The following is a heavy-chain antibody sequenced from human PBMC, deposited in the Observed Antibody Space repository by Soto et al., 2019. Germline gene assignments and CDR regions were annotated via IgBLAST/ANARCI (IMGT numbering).Heavy chain of an antibody. CDR3: ARASPYPDCICCSCYSSYHFDS. CDR1: GFTFSSYW. D-gene: IGHD2-15*01. J-gene: IGHJ4*02. CDR2: INSDGSST. V-gene: IGHV3-74*01. Sequence: GGSLRLSCAASGFTFSSYWMHWVRQAPGKGLVWVSRINSDGSSTSYADSVKGRFTISRDNAKNTLYLQMNSLRAEDTAVYYCARASPYPDCICCSCYSSYHFDSCGQGTLVPVSS.